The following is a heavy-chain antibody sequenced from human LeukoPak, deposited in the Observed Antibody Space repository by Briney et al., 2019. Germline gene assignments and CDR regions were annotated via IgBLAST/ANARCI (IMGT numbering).Heavy chain of an antibody. Sequence: SETLSLTCTVSGGSISSGGYYWSWVRQHPGKGLEWIGYIYYSGSTYYNPSLKSRVTTSVDTSKNQFSLKLGSVTAADTAVYYCARYCSGGSRRWFDPWGQGTLVTVSS. CDR3: ARYCSGGSRRWFDP. CDR1: GGSISSGGYY. D-gene: IGHD2-15*01. CDR2: IYYSGST. J-gene: IGHJ5*02. V-gene: IGHV4-31*03.